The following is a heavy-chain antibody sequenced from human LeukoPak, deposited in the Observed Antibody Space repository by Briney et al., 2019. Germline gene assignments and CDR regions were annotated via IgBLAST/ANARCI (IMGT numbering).Heavy chain of an antibody. V-gene: IGHV3-48*01. CDR1: GFIFSQYS. CDR3: ARDAGNSGYGCDL. D-gene: IGHD5-12*01. J-gene: IGHJ5*02. Sequence: GGSLRLSCAASGFIFSQYSMNWVRQAPGKGLEWVSHIRSSSKTFYADSVKGRFTISSDNARNSLYLQMNNLRGEDTAIYYCARDAGNSGYGCDLWGQGTLVTVSS. CDR2: IRSSSKT.